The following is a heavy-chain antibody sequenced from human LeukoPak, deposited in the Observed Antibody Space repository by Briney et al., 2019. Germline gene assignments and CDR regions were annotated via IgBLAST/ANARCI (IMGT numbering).Heavy chain of an antibody. CDR2: IIPIFGTA. V-gene: IGHV1-69*05. CDR3: ARGPADSYYFDY. J-gene: IGHJ4*02. Sequence: SVKVSCKASGGTFSSYAISWVRQAPGQGLEWMGGIIPIFGTANYAQKFKGRVTITTDESTSTAYMELSSLRSEDTAVYYCARGPADSYYFDYWGQGTLVTVSS. CDR1: GGTFSSYA. D-gene: IGHD4-11*01.